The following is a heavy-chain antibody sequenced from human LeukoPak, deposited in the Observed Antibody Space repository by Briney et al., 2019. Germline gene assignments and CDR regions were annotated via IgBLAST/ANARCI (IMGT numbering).Heavy chain of an antibody. J-gene: IGHJ4*02. V-gene: IGHV4-34*01. D-gene: IGHD6-19*01. Sequence: KPSETLSLTFAVYGGSFSGYYWGWIRQPPGKGLEWIGEINHSGSTNYNPSLKSRVTISVDTSKNQFSLKLSSVTAADTAVYYCASIAVAGKNSIFDYWGQGTLVTVSS. CDR3: ASIAVAGKNSIFDY. CDR1: GGSFSGYY. CDR2: INHSGST.